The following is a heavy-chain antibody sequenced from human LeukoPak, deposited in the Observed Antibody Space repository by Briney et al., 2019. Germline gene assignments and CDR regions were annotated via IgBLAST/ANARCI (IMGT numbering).Heavy chain of an antibody. CDR3: ARGGGMNTWTRDEYFQH. J-gene: IGHJ1*01. CDR2: IYSGGST. V-gene: IGHV3-66*02. Sequence: PGGSLRLSCAASGFTVSRNYMGWVRQAPGKGLEWVSVIYSGGSTYYADSVKGRFTISRDNSKNTLYLQMNSLRAEDTAVYYCARGGGMNTWTRDEYFQHWGQGTLVTVSS. D-gene: IGHD3-16*01. CDR1: GFTVSRNY.